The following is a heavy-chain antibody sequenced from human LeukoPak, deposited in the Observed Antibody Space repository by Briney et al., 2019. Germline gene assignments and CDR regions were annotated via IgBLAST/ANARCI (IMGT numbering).Heavy chain of an antibody. D-gene: IGHD3-9*01. J-gene: IGHJ5*01. CDR2: MNPNSGNT. Sequence: ASVKVSCKASGYTFTSYDINWVRQAPGQGLEWMGWMNPNSGNTGYAQKFQGRVTMTRNTSISTAYMELRSLRSDDTAVYDCARVYFPWLFNQHNWFDSWRQGTLVTVSS. V-gene: IGHV1-8*01. CDR1: GYTFTSYD. CDR3: ARVYFPWLFNQHNWFDS.